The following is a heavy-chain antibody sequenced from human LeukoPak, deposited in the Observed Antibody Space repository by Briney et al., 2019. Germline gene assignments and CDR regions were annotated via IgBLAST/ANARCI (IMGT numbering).Heavy chain of an antibody. D-gene: IGHD3-9*01. CDR1: GFTFSTYA. CDR2: ISGSDSTT. J-gene: IGHJ4*02. CDR3: AKRYFGNYYFDY. Sequence: GGSLRLSCAVSGFTFSTYAMSWAPEAPGKGLEWVSAISGSDSTTYYADSVTGRFTISRDNSKNTLYLQMTSLITEDTAVYYCAKRYFGNYYFDYGAQGPQVTASS. V-gene: IGHV3-23*01.